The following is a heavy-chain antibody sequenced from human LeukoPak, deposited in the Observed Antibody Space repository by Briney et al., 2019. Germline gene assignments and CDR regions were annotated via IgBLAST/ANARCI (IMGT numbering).Heavy chain of an antibody. Sequence: GGSLRLSCAASGFTFSTYSMKWVRQAPGKGLEWVSYISSSSGTIYYADSVKGRFTISRDNAKNSLYLQMNGLRDEDTAVYYCAGDQSDYYGSGSYSEGSYWGQGTLVTVSS. V-gene: IGHV3-48*02. CDR3: AGDQSDYYGSGSYSEGSY. CDR1: GFTFSTYS. D-gene: IGHD3-10*01. J-gene: IGHJ4*02. CDR2: ISSSSGTI.